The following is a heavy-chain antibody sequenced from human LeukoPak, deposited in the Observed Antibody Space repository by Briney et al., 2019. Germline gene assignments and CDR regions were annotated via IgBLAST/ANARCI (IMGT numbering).Heavy chain of an antibody. CDR2: ISSRGGST. Sequence: PGGTLRLSCAASGFTFSSYGMSWVRQAPGKGLEWVSGISSRGGSTHYADSVKGRFTISRDNSKNTLYLQMNSLRAEDTAVYYCAKNDFGSGWVGDYWGQGTLVTVSS. CDR1: GFTFSSYG. J-gene: IGHJ4*02. D-gene: IGHD6-19*01. CDR3: AKNDFGSGWVGDY. V-gene: IGHV3-23*01.